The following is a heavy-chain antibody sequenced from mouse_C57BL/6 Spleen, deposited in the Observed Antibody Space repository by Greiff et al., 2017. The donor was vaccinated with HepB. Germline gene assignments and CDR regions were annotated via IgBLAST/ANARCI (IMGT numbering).Heavy chain of an antibody. CDR1: GFTFSDYG. CDR3: AGYDGDWYFDV. D-gene: IGHD2-2*01. CDR2: ISSGSSTI. J-gene: IGHJ1*03. V-gene: IGHV5-17*01. Sequence: DVKLVESGGGLVKPGGSLKLSCAASGFTFSDYGMHWVRQAPEKGLEWVAYISSGSSTIYYADTVKGRFTISRDNAKNTLFLQMTSLRSEDTAMYCCAGYDGDWYFDVWGTGTTVTVSS.